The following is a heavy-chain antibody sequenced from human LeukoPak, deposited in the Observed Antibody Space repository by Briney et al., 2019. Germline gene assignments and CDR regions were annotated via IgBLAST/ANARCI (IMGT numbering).Heavy chain of an antibody. Sequence: SETLSLTCTVSGGSISSYYWSWIRQPAGKGLEWIGRIYTSGSTNYNPSLKSRVTMSVDTSKNQFSLKLSSVTAADTAVYYCARAPYYDILTGYYGYYYYYMDVWGKGTTVTVSS. V-gene: IGHV4-4*07. J-gene: IGHJ6*03. CDR2: IYTSGST. D-gene: IGHD3-9*01. CDR1: GGSISSYY. CDR3: ARAPYYDILTGYYGYYYYYMDV.